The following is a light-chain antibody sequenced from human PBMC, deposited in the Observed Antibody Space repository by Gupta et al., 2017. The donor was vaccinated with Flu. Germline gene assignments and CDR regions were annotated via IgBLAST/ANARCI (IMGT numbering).Light chain of an antibody. J-gene: IGLJ2*01. Sequence: SVLTQPPSVSGAPGQRVTISCTGSSSNIGASYDVHWYHQLPGTAPKLLIFVNTNRPSGVPDRFSGSKSGTSASLVITGLQAEDEAVYYCQSYDSSLSAVVFGGGTKLTVL. V-gene: IGLV1-40*01. CDR3: QSYDSSLSAVV. CDR2: VNT. CDR1: SSNIGASYD.